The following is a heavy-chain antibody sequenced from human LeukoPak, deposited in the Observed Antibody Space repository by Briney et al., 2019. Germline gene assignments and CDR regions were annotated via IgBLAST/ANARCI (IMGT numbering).Heavy chain of an antibody. CDR3: ARDLYYYDSSGYYYLDAFDI. D-gene: IGHD3-22*01. CDR2: IYSGGST. CDR1: GYSISSGYY. Sequence: ETLSLTCTVSGYSISSGYYWGWVRQAPGKGLEWVSVIYSGGSTYYADSVKGRFTISRDNSKNTLYLQMNSLRAEDTAVYYCARDLYYYDSSGYYYLDAFDIWGQGTMVTVSS. V-gene: IGHV3-53*01. J-gene: IGHJ3*02.